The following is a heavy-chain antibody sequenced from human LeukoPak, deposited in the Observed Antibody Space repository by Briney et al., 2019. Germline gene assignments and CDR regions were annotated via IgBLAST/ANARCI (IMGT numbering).Heavy chain of an antibody. D-gene: IGHD3-10*01. CDR3: ARAGMVRGVFDAFDI. CDR2: INHSGST. CDR1: GGSFSGYY. Sequence: PSETLSLTCAVYGGSFSGYYWSWIRQPPGKGLEWIGEINHSGSTNYNPSLKSRVTISVDTSKNQFSLKLSSVTAADTAVYYCARAGMVRGVFDAFDIWGQGTMVTVSS. V-gene: IGHV4-34*01. J-gene: IGHJ3*02.